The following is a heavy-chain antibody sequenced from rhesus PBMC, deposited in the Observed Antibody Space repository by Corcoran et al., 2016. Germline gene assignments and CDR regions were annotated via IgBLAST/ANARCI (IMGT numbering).Heavy chain of an antibody. V-gene: IGHV4-65*01. CDR3: ARYTVTTIY. CDR1: GGSVTLSHW. J-gene: IGHJ4*01. Sequence: QVQMPESGPALVKPSETLSITCAVSGGSVTLSHWWSWLRQPQGKGLEWIGYISGRSGTTDYNPAPNSRATIATDTPKNQFSLKLSSVTAADTAVYYRARYTVTTIYWGQGVMCTVSS. CDR2: ISGRSGTT. D-gene: IGHD4-23*01.